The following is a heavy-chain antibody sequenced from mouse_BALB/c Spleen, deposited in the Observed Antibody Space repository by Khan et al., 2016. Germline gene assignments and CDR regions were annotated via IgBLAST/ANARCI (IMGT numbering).Heavy chain of an antibody. J-gene: IGHJ2*01. CDR1: GYSITSGYG. CDR2: ISYSGST. V-gene: IGHV3-2*02. D-gene: IGHD1-2*01. CDR3: ARTAKIKS. Sequence: EVQLQESGPGLVKPSQSLSLTCTVTGYSITSGYGWNWIRQFPGNKLECMGYISYSGSTNYNPPLKSRIPITRDTSKNPFFLQFNSVTTEDTATYYCARTAKIKSWGQGTTLTVSS.